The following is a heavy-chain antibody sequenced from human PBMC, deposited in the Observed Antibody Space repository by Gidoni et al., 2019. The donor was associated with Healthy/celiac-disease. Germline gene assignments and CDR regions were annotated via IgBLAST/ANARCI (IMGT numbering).Heavy chain of an antibody. Sequence: EVQLLESGGGLVQPGGSLRLSCAASGFTFSSYAMRWVRQAPGKGLEWVSAIRGSGGSTYYADSVKGRFTISRDNSKNTLYLQMNSLRAEDTAVYYCAKAGMTTVTRESNWFDPWGQGTLVTVSS. CDR3: AKAGMTTVTRESNWFDP. D-gene: IGHD4-17*01. CDR2: IRGSGGST. V-gene: IGHV3-23*01. CDR1: GFTFSSYA. J-gene: IGHJ5*02.